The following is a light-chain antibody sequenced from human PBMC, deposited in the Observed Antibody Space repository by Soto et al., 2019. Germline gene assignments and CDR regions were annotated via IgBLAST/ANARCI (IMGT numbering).Light chain of an antibody. CDR3: NSYAGSSILV. Sequence: QSVLTQPASVSGSPGQSITITCTGTSSGVGSYNYVSWFQQHPGKAPKLMIYDVSKRPSGVPDRCSGSKFGNTASVTVYGLDAEHVADCYCNSYAGSSILVFGGGAEVTVL. CDR1: SSGVGSYNY. V-gene: IGLV2-8*01. CDR2: DVS. J-gene: IGLJ3*02.